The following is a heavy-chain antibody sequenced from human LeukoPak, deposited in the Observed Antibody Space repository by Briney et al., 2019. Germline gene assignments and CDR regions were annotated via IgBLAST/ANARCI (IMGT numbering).Heavy chain of an antibody. CDR3: ARGLHGDYGYFDY. CDR1: GGTFSSYA. V-gene: IGHV1-69*01. D-gene: IGHD4-17*01. CDR2: VIPMFATA. J-gene: IGHJ4*02. Sequence: SVKVSCKASGGTFSSYAISWVRQAPGQGLEWMGGVIPMFATANYAPKFQDRVTITADESTSTAYMELRSLRSEDTAVYHCARGLHGDYGYFDYWGQGTLVTASS.